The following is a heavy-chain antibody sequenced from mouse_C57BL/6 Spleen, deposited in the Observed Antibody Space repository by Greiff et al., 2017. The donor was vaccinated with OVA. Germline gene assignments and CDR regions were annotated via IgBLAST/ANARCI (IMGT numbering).Heavy chain of an antibody. D-gene: IGHD1-1*01. CDR2: IHPNSGST. V-gene: IGHV1-64*01. CDR3: AALVTTDYAMDY. Sequence: QVQLQQPGAELVKPGASVKLSCKASGYTFTSYGMHWVKQRPGQGLEWIGMIHPNSGSTYYNEKFKSQATLTVDKSSSPAYMQLSSLTSEDSAVCYCAALVTTDYAMDYWGQGTSVTVSS. J-gene: IGHJ4*01. CDR1: GYTFTSYG.